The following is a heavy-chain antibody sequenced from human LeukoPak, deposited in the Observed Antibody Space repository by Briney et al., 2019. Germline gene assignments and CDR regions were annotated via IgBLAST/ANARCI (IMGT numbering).Heavy chain of an antibody. J-gene: IGHJ6*03. Sequence: GASVKVSCKASGCTFTSYGISWVRQAPGQGLEWMGWISAYNGNTNYAQKLQGRVTMTTDTSTSTAYMELRSLRSDDTAVYYCARTAGRYFDWLFRSDGYYYMDVWGKGTTVTVSS. CDR2: ISAYNGNT. V-gene: IGHV1-18*01. CDR1: GCTFTSYG. D-gene: IGHD3-9*01. CDR3: ARTAGRYFDWLFRSDGYYYMDV.